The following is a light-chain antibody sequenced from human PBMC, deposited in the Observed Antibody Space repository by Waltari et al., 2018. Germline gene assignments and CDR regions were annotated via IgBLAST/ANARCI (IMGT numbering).Light chain of an antibody. CDR2: DVS. Sequence: QSALTQPASVSGSPGQSITISCTGTSSDVGGYNYVSWYQQHPGKVPKLLIFDVSDRPSGVSNRFSGSKSGNTASLTISGLQAEDESHYYCCSVTSRSTWVFGGGTKLTVL. CDR3: CSVTSRSTWV. CDR1: SSDVGGYNY. V-gene: IGLV2-14*03. J-gene: IGLJ3*02.